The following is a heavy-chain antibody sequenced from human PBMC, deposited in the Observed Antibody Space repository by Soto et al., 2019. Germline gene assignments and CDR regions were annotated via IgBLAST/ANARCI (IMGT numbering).Heavy chain of an antibody. V-gene: IGHV1-46*01. CDR1: GYTFTGHY. CDR3: ARGPSSGWLSRHFTADLDY. CDR2: IGPESGAT. J-gene: IGHJ4*02. Sequence: ASVKVSCKASGYTFTGHYIHWVRQAPEQGPEWMGEIGPESGATSYAQKFQGRVTMTRDTSTSTVYMELSSLRSEDTAVYYCARGPSSGWLSRHFTADLDYWGQGTLVTVSS. D-gene: IGHD6-19*01.